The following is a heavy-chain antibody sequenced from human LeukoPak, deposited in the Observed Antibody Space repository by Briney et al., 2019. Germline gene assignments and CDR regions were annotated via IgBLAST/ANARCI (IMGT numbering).Heavy chain of an antibody. V-gene: IGHV1-2*02. CDR2: NNPNSGGT. CDR3: ARGRGSTALDI. Sequence: ASVKVSFKASGYTFIDYYMHWVRQAPGQGPEWMGWNNPNSGGTNSAQKFQGRVTMTRDTSISTVYMEVSSLRSDDTAVYYCARGRGSTALDIWGQGTMVTVSS. CDR1: GYTFIDYY. D-gene: IGHD3-10*01. J-gene: IGHJ3*02.